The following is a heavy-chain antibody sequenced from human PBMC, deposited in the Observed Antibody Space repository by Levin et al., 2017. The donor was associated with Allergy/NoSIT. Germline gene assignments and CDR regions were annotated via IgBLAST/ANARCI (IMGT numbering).Heavy chain of an antibody. J-gene: IGHJ6*02. CDR1: GYTFTGYY. CDR2: INPNSGGT. CDR3: ARDYFVVPAAILLRPYYGMDG. V-gene: IGHV1-2*02. D-gene: IGHD2-2*02. Sequence: GESLKISCKASGYTFTGYYMHWVRQAPGQGLEWMGWINPNSGGTNYAQKFQGRVTMTRDTSISTAYMELSRLRSDDTAVYYCARDYFVVPAAILLRPYYGMDGWGQGTTVTVSS.